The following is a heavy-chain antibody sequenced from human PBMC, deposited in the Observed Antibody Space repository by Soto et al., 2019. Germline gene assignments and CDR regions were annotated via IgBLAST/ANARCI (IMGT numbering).Heavy chain of an antibody. D-gene: IGHD2-2*01. J-gene: IGHJ3*01. CDR2: IWNDGSNK. CDR3: ARTYSTSWANAFDV. CDR1: GFTFSSYG. Sequence: GGSLRLSCAAAGFTFSSYGMHWVRKAPGKGLEWVAVIWNDGSNKFYADSVKGRFTISRDNSKNTLYLQMDSLRAEDTAVYYCARTYSTSWANAFDVGGQGTLVTVSS. V-gene: IGHV3-33*01.